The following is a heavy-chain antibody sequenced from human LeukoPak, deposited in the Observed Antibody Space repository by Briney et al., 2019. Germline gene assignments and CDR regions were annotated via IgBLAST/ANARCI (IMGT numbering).Heavy chain of an antibody. D-gene: IGHD6-13*01. CDR2: IYYSGST. J-gene: IGHJ5*02. CDR3: AGTYSSSWYGYGSYNWFDP. Sequence: PSETLSLTCTVSGGSISSYYWSWIRQPPGKGLEWIGYIYYSGSTNYNPSLKSRVTISVDTSKNQFSLKLSSVTAADTAVYYCAGTYSSSWYGYGSYNWFDPWGQGTLVTVSS. CDR1: GGSISSYY. V-gene: IGHV4-59*08.